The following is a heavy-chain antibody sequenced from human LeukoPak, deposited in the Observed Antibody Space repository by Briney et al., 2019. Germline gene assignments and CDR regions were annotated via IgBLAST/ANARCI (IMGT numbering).Heavy chain of an antibody. J-gene: IGHJ4*02. CDR3: ARDLYIVGATGYDY. V-gene: IGHV3-48*01. D-gene: IGHD1-26*01. CDR2: ISSSSSTI. Sequence: GGSLRLSCAASGFTFSSYSMNWDRQAPGKGLEWVSYISSSSSTIYYADSVKGRFTISRDNAKNSLYLQMNSLRAEDTAVYYCARDLYIVGATGYDYWGQGTLVTVSS. CDR1: GFTFSSYS.